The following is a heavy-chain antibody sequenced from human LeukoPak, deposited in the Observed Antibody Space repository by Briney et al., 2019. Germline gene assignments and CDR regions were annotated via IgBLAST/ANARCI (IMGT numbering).Heavy chain of an antibody. D-gene: IGHD3-16*01. CDR3: ARDRFPDY. Sequence: PGGSLRLSCAASGFTFSSYWMHWVRHAPAKGLVWVSRINSDASSTSYADSVKGRFTISRDNAKNTLYLQMNSLRADDSAVYYCARDRFPDYWGQGTLVTVSS. J-gene: IGHJ4*02. CDR2: INSDASST. CDR1: GFTFSSYW. V-gene: IGHV3-74*01.